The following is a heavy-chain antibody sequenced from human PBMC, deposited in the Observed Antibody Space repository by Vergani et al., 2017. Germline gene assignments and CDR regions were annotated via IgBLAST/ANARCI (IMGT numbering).Heavy chain of an antibody. CDR2: IYYSGST. CDR3: ARHSXVEWLVKLGWIDP. Sequence: QLQLQESGPGLVKPSATLSLTCSVSGASIRSSNYYWGWIRQPPGKGLGWIASIYYSGSTYYNPSLKSRVTISVDTSKNQSSLKLSSVTAADTAVYFCARHSXVEWLVKLGWIDPWGKGILVTVSS. D-gene: IGHD6-19*01. CDR1: GASIRSSNYY. J-gene: IGHJ5*02. V-gene: IGHV4-39*01.